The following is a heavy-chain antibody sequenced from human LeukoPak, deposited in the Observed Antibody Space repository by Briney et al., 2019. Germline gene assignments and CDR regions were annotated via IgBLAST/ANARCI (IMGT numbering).Heavy chain of an antibody. CDR1: GYTFTGYY. CDR2: INPSGGST. D-gene: IGHD1-7*01. Sequence: ASVKVSCKASGYTFTGYYMHWVRQAPGQGLEWMGIINPSGGSTSYAQKFQGRVTMTRDTSTSTVYMELSSLRSEDTAVYYCAREDNWNYEFDYWGQGTLVTVSS. V-gene: IGHV1-46*01. J-gene: IGHJ4*02. CDR3: AREDNWNYEFDY.